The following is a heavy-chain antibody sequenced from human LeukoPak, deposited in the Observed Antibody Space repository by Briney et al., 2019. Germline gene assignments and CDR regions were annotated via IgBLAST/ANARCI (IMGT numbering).Heavy chain of an antibody. CDR2: IYYSGST. D-gene: IGHD3-22*01. Sequence: SETLSLTCTVSGGSISSYYWSWIQQPPGKGLEWIGYIYYSGSTNYNPSLKSRVTISVDTSKNQFSLKLSSVTAADTAVYYCARDQGGVVVTTGGGGYYGMDVWGQGTTVTVSS. V-gene: IGHV4-59*12. CDR1: GGSISSYY. CDR3: ARDQGGVVVTTGGGGYYGMDV. J-gene: IGHJ6*02.